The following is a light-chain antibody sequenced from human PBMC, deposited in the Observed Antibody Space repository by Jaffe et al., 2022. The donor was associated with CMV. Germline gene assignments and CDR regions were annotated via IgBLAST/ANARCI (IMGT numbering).Light chain of an antibody. CDR3: QTYDRDNQGV. CDR1: SGSIAINY. Sequence: NFILTQPHSVSESPGKTVTISCTRSSGSIAINYVQWYQQRPGGAPTTVIYEDNQRPSGVPDRFSGSIDTASNSASLTISALETEDDGDYYCQTYDRDNQGVFGGGTKLTVL. CDR2: EDN. J-gene: IGLJ3*02. V-gene: IGLV6-57*04.